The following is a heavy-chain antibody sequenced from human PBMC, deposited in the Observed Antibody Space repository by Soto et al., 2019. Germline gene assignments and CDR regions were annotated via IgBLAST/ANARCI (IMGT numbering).Heavy chain of an antibody. CDR2: ISSSSSYI. Sequence: GGSLRLSCAASGFTSSSYSMNWVRQAPGKGLEWVSPISSSSSYIYYADSVKGRFTISRDNAKNSLYLQMNSLRAEDTAVYYCYGSGPRDAFDIWAQGTMVTVSS. CDR1: GFTSSSYS. V-gene: IGHV3-21*01. J-gene: IGHJ3*02. D-gene: IGHD3-10*01. CDR3: YGSGPRDAFDI.